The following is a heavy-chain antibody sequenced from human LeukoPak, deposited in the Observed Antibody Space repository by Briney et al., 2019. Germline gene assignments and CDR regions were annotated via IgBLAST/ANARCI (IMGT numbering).Heavy chain of an antibody. V-gene: IGHV3-48*04. Sequence: GGSLRLSCAASGFTFSSYSMNWVRQAPGKGLEWVSYISSSSSTIYYADSVKGRFTISRDNAKNSLYLKMNSLRAEDTAVYYCARGNWNYGAAFDIWGQGTMVTVSS. CDR1: GFTFSSYS. D-gene: IGHD1-7*01. CDR2: ISSSSSTI. J-gene: IGHJ3*02. CDR3: ARGNWNYGAAFDI.